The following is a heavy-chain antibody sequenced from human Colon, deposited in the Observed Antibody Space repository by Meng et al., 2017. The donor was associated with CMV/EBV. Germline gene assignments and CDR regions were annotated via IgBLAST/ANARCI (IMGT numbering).Heavy chain of an antibody. Sequence: SLGLSCGGSGFTFSSYALSWVRQAPGKGLEWVSTVSGSSITTYYADSVKGRFTISRDNYNDILSLEMNSLRAEDTALYYCVKDHKDWGHGTLVTVSS. V-gene: IGHV3-23*01. J-gene: IGHJ4*01. CDR1: GFTFSSYA. CDR3: VKDHKD. CDR2: VSGSSITT.